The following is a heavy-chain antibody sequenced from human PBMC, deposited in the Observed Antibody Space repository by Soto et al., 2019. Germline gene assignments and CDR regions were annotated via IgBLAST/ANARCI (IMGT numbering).Heavy chain of an antibody. D-gene: IGHD6-25*01. J-gene: IGHJ4*02. CDR1: GFTFSAYW. Sequence: EVQLVEAGGGMVQTGGSLRLSCAASGFTFSAYWMSWVGSAPGKGLEWVANIKQAGSEKYYVDSVNGRFIISRDDAKNSLFLQVNSLRVEDTAVYYCAREKRANGYFDYWGQGTLVTVSS. CDR2: IKQAGSEK. CDR3: AREKRANGYFDY. V-gene: IGHV3-7*01.